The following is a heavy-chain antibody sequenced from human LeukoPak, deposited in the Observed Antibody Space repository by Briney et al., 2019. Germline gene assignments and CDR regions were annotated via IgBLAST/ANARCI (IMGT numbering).Heavy chain of an antibody. CDR3: ARVFYDFRTFDY. D-gene: IGHD3/OR15-3a*01. CDR1: GYSISSGYY. J-gene: IGHJ4*02. V-gene: IGHV4-38-2*01. Sequence: SETLSLTCDVSGYSISSGYYRAWLRQPPGKGLQYIGMIYSTGDAYYSPSLKSRVTMSVDTSKNQFSLQLTSVTGADTAIYYCARVFYDFRTFDYWGQGTLVTVSS. CDR2: IYSTGDA.